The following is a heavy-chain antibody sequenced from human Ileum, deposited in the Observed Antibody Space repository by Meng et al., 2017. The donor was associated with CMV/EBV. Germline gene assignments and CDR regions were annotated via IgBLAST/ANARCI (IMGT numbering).Heavy chain of an antibody. J-gene: IGHJ6*02. Sequence: SETLSLTCTVSGGSISSYYWSWIRQPPGKGLEWSGYTYYSGSTNYNPSLKSRVTISVDTSKNQFSLKLSSVTAADTAVYYCARRSSSPGGYGMDVWGQGTTVTVSS. CDR2: TYYSGST. CDR3: ARRSSSPGGYGMDV. V-gene: IGHV4-59*01. D-gene: IGHD6-13*01. CDR1: GGSISSYY.